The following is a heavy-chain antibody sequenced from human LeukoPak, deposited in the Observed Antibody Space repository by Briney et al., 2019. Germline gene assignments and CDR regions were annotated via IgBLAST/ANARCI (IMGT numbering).Heavy chain of an antibody. CDR2: IDPSDSYT. Sequence: GESLRISCKGSGYSFTSYWISWVRQMPGKGLGWMGRIDPSDSYTNYSPSFQGHVTISADKSISTAYLQWSSLKASDTAMYYCARMDDIVVVPAAIRFYYYGMDVWGQGTTVTVSS. D-gene: IGHD2-2*01. CDR3: ARMDDIVVVPAAIRFYYYGMDV. V-gene: IGHV5-10-1*01. CDR1: GYSFTSYW. J-gene: IGHJ6*02.